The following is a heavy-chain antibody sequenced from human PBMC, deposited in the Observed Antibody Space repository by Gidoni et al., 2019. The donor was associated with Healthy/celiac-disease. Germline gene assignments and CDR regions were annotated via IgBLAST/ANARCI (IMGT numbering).Heavy chain of an antibody. CDR1: GGSISSSSYY. Sequence: QLQLQESGPGLVKPSETLSLTCTVSGGSISSSSYYWGWIRQPPGKGLEWIGSIYYSGSTYYNPSLKSRVTISVDTSKNQFARKLSSVTAADTAVYYCARTGIAAAGTHNFDYWGQGTLVTVSS. J-gene: IGHJ4*02. D-gene: IGHD6-13*01. CDR2: IYYSGST. CDR3: ARTGIAAAGTHNFDY. V-gene: IGHV4-39*01.